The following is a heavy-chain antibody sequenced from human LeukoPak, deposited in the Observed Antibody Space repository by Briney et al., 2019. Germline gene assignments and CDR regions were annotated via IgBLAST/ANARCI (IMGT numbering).Heavy chain of an antibody. CDR1: GFTFSSYT. CDR2: ISHDGSNQ. CDR3: ARAGPPRLWFGELLV. Sequence: GRSLRLSCAASGFTFSSYTMHWVRQAPGKGLEWVAVISHDGSNQHYADSVKGRFTISRDNSDNTLFLQMNSLRVEDTAVYYCARAGPPRLWFGELLVWGQGTLVSVSS. J-gene: IGHJ4*02. V-gene: IGHV3-30*04. D-gene: IGHD3-10*01.